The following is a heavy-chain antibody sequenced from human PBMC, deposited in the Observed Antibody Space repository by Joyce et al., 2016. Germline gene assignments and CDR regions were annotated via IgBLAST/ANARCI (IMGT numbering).Heavy chain of an antibody. V-gene: IGHV3-23*04. CDR2: ICTVGSCR. CDR1: QTCSNKDV. CDR3: GTSMSVVVAYAIRVGFQV. Sequence: EMQLEESGGTLVHPGGSLSSPCTVSQTCSNKDVMAWVPPAPVKGLEWVSAICTVGSCRYYPISVEGRFTVSRDTNKYLVSLQMASLETEDTAIYYCGTSMSVVVAYAIRVGFQVWGRGTLVAVSS. J-gene: IGHJ3*01. D-gene: IGHD2-21*01.